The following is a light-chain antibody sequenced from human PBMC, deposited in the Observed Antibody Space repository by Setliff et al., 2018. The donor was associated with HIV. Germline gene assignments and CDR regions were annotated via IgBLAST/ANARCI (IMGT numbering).Light chain of an antibody. CDR2: EVS. V-gene: IGLV2-14*01. Sequence: QSVLTQPASVSGSPGQSITISCTGTTSDIGAYTFVSWYQHYPGEAPKLILYEVSDRPSGVSYRFSGSRSGTTASLTISGLQAEDEADYYCASYTNRNVFVFGTGTKVTVL. J-gene: IGLJ1*01. CDR1: TSDIGAYTF. CDR3: ASYTNRNVFV.